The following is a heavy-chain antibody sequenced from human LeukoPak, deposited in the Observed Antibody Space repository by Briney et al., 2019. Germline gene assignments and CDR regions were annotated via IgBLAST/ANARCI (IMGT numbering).Heavy chain of an antibody. J-gene: IGHJ4*02. Sequence: SETLSLTCAVYGGSFSGYYWSWIRQPPGKGLEWIGEINHSGSTNYNPSLKSRVTISVDTSKNQFSLKLSSVTAADTAMYYCARCPARGQWLFYFDYWGQGTLVTVSS. CDR2: INHSGST. CDR1: GGSFSGYY. V-gene: IGHV4-34*01. D-gene: IGHD6-19*01. CDR3: ARCPARGQWLFYFDY.